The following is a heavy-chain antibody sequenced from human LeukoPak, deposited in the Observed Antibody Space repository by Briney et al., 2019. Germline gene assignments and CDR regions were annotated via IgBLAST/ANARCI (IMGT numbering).Heavy chain of an antibody. CDR1: GYSISSGYY. Sequence: SETLSLTCAVSGYSISSGYYWGWIRQPPGKGLEWIGSIYHSGSTYYNPSLKSRVTISVDTSKNQFSLKLSSVTAADTAVYYCARGLYYYDSSGSDYWSQGTLVTASS. CDR3: ARGLYYYDSSGSDY. V-gene: IGHV4-38-2*01. D-gene: IGHD3-22*01. J-gene: IGHJ4*02. CDR2: IYHSGST.